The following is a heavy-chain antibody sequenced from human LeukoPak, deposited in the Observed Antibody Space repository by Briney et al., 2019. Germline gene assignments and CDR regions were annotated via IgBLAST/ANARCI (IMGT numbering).Heavy chain of an antibody. CDR1: VEPLCGDY. J-gene: IGHJ4*01. Sequence: SEPLTLTCTVYVEPLCGDYWRWLRQSPGKGLEWIGEINHGGSSTYNPSLPSRVTMSADTSTKQISQKMTSVTAADTPIYYCARNTWQWLPFDDWGQGTQVTISS. CDR3: ARNTWQWLPFDD. CDR2: INHGGSS. V-gene: IGHV4-34*01. D-gene: IGHD5-12*01.